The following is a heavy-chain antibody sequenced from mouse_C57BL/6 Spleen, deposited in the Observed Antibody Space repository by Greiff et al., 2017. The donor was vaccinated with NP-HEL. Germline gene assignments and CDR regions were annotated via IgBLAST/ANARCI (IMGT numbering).Heavy chain of an antibody. CDR3: AKEGAAQASFAY. V-gene: IGHV2-5*01. CDR1: GFSLTSYG. CDR2: IWRGGST. J-gene: IGHJ3*01. Sequence: VQRVESGPGLVQPSQSLSITCTVSGFSLTSYGVHWVRQSPGKGLEWLGVIWRGGSTDYNAAFMSRLSITKDNSKSQVCFKMNSLQADDTAIYYWAKEGAAQASFAYWGQGTLVTVSA. D-gene: IGHD3-2*02.